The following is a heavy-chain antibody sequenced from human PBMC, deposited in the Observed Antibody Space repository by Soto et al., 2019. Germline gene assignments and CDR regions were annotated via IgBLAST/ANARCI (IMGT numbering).Heavy chain of an antibody. CDR1: GGSISSYY. Sequence: SETLSLTCTVSGGSISSYYWSWIRQPPGKGLEWIGYIYYSGSTNYNPSLKSRGPISVDTSKNQFSLKLSSVTAADTAVYYCARELREPEWEGYYYYGMDVWGQGTTVTVSS. D-gene: IGHD1-26*01. CDR2: IYYSGST. CDR3: ARELREPEWEGYYYYGMDV. J-gene: IGHJ6*02. V-gene: IGHV4-59*01.